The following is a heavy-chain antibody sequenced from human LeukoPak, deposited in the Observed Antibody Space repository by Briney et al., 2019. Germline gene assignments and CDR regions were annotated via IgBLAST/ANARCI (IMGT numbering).Heavy chain of an antibody. CDR2: IRYDGNNK. V-gene: IGHV3-30*02. Sequence: GGSLRLSCAASGFTFSSYGMHWVRQAPGEGLEWMAFIRYDGNNKQYADSVKGRFTISRDDSKKTLYLQMNSLRAEDTAVYYCGKPLRDSSGYYAAANGGERTLVTVSS. CDR3: GKPLRDSSGYYAAAN. J-gene: IGHJ4*02. D-gene: IGHD3-22*01. CDR1: GFTFSSYG.